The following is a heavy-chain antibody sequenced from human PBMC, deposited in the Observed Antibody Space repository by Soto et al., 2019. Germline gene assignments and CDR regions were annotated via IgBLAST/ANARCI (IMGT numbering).Heavy chain of an antibody. CDR3: ARKVRTTVSDRWFDP. CDR1: GGSFSGYY. Sequence: PSETLSLTCAVYGGSFSGYYWSWIRQPPGKGLEWIGEINHSGSTNYNPSLKSRVTISVDTSKNQFSLKLSSVTAADTAVYYCARKVRTTVSDRWFDPWGQGTLVTVSS. J-gene: IGHJ5*02. D-gene: IGHD4-17*01. V-gene: IGHV4-34*01. CDR2: INHSGST.